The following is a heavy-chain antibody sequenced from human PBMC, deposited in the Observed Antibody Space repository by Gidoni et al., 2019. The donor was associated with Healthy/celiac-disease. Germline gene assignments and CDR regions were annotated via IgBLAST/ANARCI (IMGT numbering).Heavy chain of an antibody. CDR1: GFIFDAYA. D-gene: IGHD2-15*01. J-gene: IGHJ4*02. CDR2: ISYNSGTI. Sequence: EVQLVESGGGLVQPGKSMRLSCFVSGFIFDAYAMHWVRQAPGKGLECVSGISYNSGTIAYADSVKGRFTISRDNAKNSLYLQMNSLRPEDTAFYYCAKVPSRGLLVARLDYWGQGTLVTVSS. CDR3: AKVPSRGLLVARLDY. V-gene: IGHV3-9*01.